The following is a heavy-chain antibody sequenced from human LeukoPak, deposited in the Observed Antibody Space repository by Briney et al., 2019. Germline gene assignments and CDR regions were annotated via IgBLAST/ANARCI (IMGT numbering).Heavy chain of an antibody. CDR1: GGSICSSNW. D-gene: IGHD3-22*01. CDR3: AREALSTSPYYYDSRGPDY. CDR2: IYHSGST. J-gene: IGHJ4*02. Sequence: SETLSLTCAVSGGSICSSNWWSWVRQPPGKGLEWIGEIYHSGSTNYNPSLKSRVTISVDKSKNQFSLKLSSVAAADTAVYYCAREALSTSPYYYDSRGPDYWGQGTLVTVSS. V-gene: IGHV4-4*02.